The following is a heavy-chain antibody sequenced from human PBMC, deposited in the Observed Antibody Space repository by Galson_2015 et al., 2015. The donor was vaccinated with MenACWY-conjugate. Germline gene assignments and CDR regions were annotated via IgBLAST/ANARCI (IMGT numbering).Heavy chain of an antibody. CDR1: GFTFSSYA. CDR2: ISYDGSNK. V-gene: IGHV3-30*04. J-gene: IGHJ4*02. D-gene: IGHD6-13*01. Sequence: SLRLSCAASGFTFSSYAVHWVRQAPGKGLEWVAVISYDGSNKYYADSVKGRFTISRDNSKNTLYLQMNSLRAEDTAVYYCARDQYHSSWLCGYWGQGTLVTVSS. CDR3: ARDQYHSSWLCGY.